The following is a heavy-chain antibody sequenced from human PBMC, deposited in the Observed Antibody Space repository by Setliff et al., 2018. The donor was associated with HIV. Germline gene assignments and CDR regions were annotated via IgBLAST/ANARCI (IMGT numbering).Heavy chain of an antibody. V-gene: IGHV4-61*08. D-gene: IGHD2-21*02. Sequence: PSETLSLTCTVSGGSIGSAGYSWTWIRQPPGKGLEWIGYINYSGSTNYNPSLKSRVTISLDTSKNQFSLKLTSVTAADTAVYYCARLSGDYYYFDYWGQGTLVTVSS. CDR3: ARLSGDYYYFDY. CDR1: GGSIGSAGYS. J-gene: IGHJ4*02. CDR2: INYSGST.